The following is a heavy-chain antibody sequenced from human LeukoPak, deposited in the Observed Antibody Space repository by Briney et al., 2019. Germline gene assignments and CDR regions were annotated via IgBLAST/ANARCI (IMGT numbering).Heavy chain of an antibody. D-gene: IGHD3-3*01. CDR3: AKSWGRGGDSDLWSGHYDSGGFDF. J-gene: IGHJ4*02. Sequence: GESLKISCQTSGYSFTKYWIGWVRQMPGKGLEWMGLIYPGDSDTRYSPSFQGQVTISVDKSISTAYVQWSSLKASDTATYYCAKSWGRGGDSDLWSGHYDSGGFDFWGQGTQVTVSS. CDR2: IYPGDSDT. V-gene: IGHV5-51*01. CDR1: GYSFTKYW.